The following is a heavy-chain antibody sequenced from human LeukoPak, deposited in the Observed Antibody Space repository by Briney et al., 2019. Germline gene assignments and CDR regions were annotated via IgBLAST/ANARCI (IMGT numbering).Heavy chain of an antibody. D-gene: IGHD3-9*01. CDR1: GFTFSSYA. J-gene: IGHJ4*02. CDR2: ISSNGGST. CDR3: ARGRYDILTGYYPFAPYYFDY. V-gene: IGHV3-64*01. Sequence: PGGSLRLSCAASGFTFSSYAMHWVRQAPGKGLEYVSAISSNGGSTYYANSVKGRFTIPRDNSKNTLYLQMGSLRAEDMAVYYCARGRYDILTGYYPFAPYYFDYWGQGTLVTVSS.